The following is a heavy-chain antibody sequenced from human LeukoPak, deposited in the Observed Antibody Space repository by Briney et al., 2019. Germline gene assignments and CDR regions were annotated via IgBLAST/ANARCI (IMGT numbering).Heavy chain of an antibody. Sequence: ASVKVSCKASGGTFTSYAISWVRQAPGQGLEWMGGIIPIFGTANYAQKFQGRVTITADESTSTAYMELSSLRSEDTAVYYCASSVAGTSGYFDYWGQGTLVTVSS. CDR2: IIPIFGTA. CDR3: ASSVAGTSGYFDY. V-gene: IGHV1-69*13. J-gene: IGHJ4*02. D-gene: IGHD6-19*01. CDR1: GGTFTSYA.